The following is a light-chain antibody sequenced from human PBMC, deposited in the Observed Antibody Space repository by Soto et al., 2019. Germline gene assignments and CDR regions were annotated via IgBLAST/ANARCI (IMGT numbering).Light chain of an antibody. Sequence: IVLTQSPGTLSLSPGEGATLSCRASQSVSGSYFAWYQQRPGQAPRLVIYGASRRATGIPVRFSGSGSGTDFTLSISRLEPEDFAVYYCQQYGSSPTTFGPGTRVDIK. CDR3: QQYGSSPTT. J-gene: IGKJ3*01. CDR2: GAS. V-gene: IGKV3-20*01. CDR1: QSVSGSY.